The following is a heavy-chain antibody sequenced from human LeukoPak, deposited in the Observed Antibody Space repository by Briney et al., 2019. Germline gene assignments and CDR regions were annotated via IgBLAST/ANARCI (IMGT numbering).Heavy chain of an antibody. V-gene: IGHV1-3*01. CDR2: INAGNGNT. CDR3: AREDYDSSGYYTAMDV. CDR1: GYTFTSYA. Sequence: ASVKVSCKASGYTFTSYAMHWVRQAPGQRLEWMGWINAGNGNTKYSQKFQGRVTITRDTSASTAYMELSSLRSEDTAAYYCAREDYDSSGYYTAMDVWGQGTTVTVSS. J-gene: IGHJ6*02. D-gene: IGHD3-22*01.